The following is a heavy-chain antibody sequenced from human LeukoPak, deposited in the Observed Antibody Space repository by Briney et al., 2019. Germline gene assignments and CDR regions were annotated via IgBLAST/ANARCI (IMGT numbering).Heavy chain of an antibody. CDR1: GFTVSSNY. CDR3: ARTVVVAASYKRGMDV. Sequence: PGGSLRLSCAASGFTVSSNYMSWVRQAPGKGLEWVSVIYSGGSTYYADSVKGRFTISRHNSKNTLYLQMNSLRAEDTAVYYCARTVVVAASYKRGMDVWGQGTTVTVSS. V-gene: IGHV3-53*04. CDR2: IYSGGST. J-gene: IGHJ6*02. D-gene: IGHD2-15*01.